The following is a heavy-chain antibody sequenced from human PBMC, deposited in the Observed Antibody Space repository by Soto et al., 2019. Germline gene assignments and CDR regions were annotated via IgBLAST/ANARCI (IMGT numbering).Heavy chain of an antibody. V-gene: IGHV3-7*01. CDR1: GFTFSTYW. Sequence: LRLSCATSGFTFSTYWMTWVRQAPGKGLQWVANINQDGSEKYYVDSVKGRVTIFRDNAKNSLYLQMNSLRAEDTAVYYCTRDKVDCSGGSCYYFDYWGQGTLVTVS. CDR3: TRDKVDCSGGSCYYFDY. CDR2: INQDGSEK. D-gene: IGHD2-15*01. J-gene: IGHJ4*02.